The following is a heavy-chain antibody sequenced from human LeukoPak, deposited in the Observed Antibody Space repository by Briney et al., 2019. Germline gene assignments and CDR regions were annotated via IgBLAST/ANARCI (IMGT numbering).Heavy chain of an antibody. V-gene: IGHV3-33*08. CDR2: IWYGGSNK. CDR3: ARDSGSGSYSEF. CDR1: GFTFSSYG. Sequence: GALRLSCAASGFTFSSYGMHWVRQAPGKGLEWVAVIWYGGSNKYYADSVKGRFTISRDNSKNTLYLQMNSLRAEDTAVYYCARDSGSGSYSEFWGLGTPVTVSS. J-gene: IGHJ4*02. D-gene: IGHD3-10*01.